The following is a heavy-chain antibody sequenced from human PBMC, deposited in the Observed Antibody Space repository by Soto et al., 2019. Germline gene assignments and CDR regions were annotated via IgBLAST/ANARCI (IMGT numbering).Heavy chain of an antibody. CDR3: ARRYGYSFDY. Sequence: QVQLQESGPGLVKPSETLSLTCTVSGGSISSYYWSWIRQPPGKGLEWIGYIYYSGSTNYTPSLKQRVPISVHPAKHKFSPKLSSVTAADTAVYHCARRYGYSFDYWGPGTLVPVSP. J-gene: IGHJ4*02. CDR1: GGSISSYY. CDR2: IYYSGST. V-gene: IGHV4-59*08. D-gene: IGHD1-1*01.